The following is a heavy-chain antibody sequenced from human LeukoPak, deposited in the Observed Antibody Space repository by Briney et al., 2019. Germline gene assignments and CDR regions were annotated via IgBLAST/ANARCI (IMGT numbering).Heavy chain of an antibody. CDR1: GYTITELS. V-gene: IGHV1-24*01. J-gene: IGHJ5*02. CDR3: ATTITIFGVASNWFDP. D-gene: IGHD3-3*01. Sequence: GASVKVSCKVSGYTITELSMHWVRQAPGKGLEWMGGFDPEDGETIYAQKFQGRVTMTEDTSTDTAYMELSSLRSEDTAVYYCATTITIFGVASNWFDPWGQGTLVTVSS. CDR2: FDPEDGET.